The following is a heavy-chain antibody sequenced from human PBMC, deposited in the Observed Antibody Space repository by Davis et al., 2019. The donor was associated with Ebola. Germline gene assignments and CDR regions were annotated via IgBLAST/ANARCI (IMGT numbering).Heavy chain of an antibody. D-gene: IGHD3-10*01. CDR3: AKDLTSYYGSGDFFDY. CDR1: GFPFSSYA. V-gene: IGHV3-23*01. CDR2: ISASGGAT. Sequence: PGGPLRLSCAASGFPFSSYAMSWVRQAPGRGLAWVSSISASGGATFYADSVKGRIVMSRDNSNDTLYLRMNNLRAEDTAIYYCAKDLTSYYGSGDFFDYWGQGILVTVSS. J-gene: IGHJ4*02.